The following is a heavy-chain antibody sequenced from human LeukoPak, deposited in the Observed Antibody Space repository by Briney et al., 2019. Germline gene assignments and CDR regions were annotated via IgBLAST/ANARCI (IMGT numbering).Heavy chain of an antibody. CDR1: GFTFSSYA. V-gene: IGHV3-30*04. CDR2: ISYDGSNK. D-gene: IGHD6-19*01. J-gene: IGHJ4*02. CDR3: AIGSGWSTPPY. Sequence: TGGSLRTSCAASGFTFSSYAMHWVRQAPGKGLEWVAVISYDGSNKYYADSVKGRFTISRDNSKNTLYLQMNSLRAEDTAVYYCAIGSGWSTPPYWGQGTLVTVSS.